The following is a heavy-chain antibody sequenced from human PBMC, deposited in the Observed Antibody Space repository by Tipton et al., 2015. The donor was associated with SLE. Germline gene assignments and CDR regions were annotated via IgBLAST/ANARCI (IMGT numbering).Heavy chain of an antibody. Sequence: TLSLTCTVTGGSISSYYWVWIRQPAGKGLGWIGRIHISGTTNYNPSLKSRVIISLDTSKNQFSLKLSSVTAADTAVYYCARRLDYSNYPDYWGQGTLVTVSS. CDR2: IHISGTT. CDR3: ARRLDYSNYPDY. D-gene: IGHD4-11*01. CDR1: GGSISSYY. V-gene: IGHV4-4*07. J-gene: IGHJ4*02.